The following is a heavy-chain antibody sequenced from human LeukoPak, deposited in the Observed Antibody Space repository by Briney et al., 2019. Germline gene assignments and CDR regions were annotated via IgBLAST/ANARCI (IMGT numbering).Heavy chain of an antibody. CDR3: ARGTIFGDYRFDY. CDR2: IGTAGDT. V-gene: IGHV3-13*01. CDR1: GFTFSSYD. Sequence: GGSLRPSCAASGFTFSSYDIHWVRQATGKGLEWVSAIGTAGDTYYPGSVKGRFTISRENAKNSLYLQMNSLRAGDTAVYYCARGTIFGDYRFDYWGQGTLVTVSS. D-gene: IGHD3-3*01. J-gene: IGHJ4*02.